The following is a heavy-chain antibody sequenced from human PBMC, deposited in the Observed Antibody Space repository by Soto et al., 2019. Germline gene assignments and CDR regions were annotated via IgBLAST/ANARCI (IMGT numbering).Heavy chain of an antibody. V-gene: IGHV4-39*01. J-gene: IGHJ6*02. CDR1: GGSISSSSYY. CDR2: IYYSGST. CDR3: ASSCRSSWYGPYYYYYYGMDV. Sequence: SETLSLTCTVSGGSISSSSYYWGWIRQPPGKGLEWIGSIYYSGSTYYNPSLKSRVTISVDTSKNQFSLKLSSVTAADTAVYYCASSCRSSWYGPYYYYYYGMDVWGQGTTVT. D-gene: IGHD6-13*01.